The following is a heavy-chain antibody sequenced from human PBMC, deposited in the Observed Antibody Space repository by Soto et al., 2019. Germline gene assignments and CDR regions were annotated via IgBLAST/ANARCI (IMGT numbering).Heavy chain of an antibody. CDR1: GFTFSSYA. Sequence: EVQLLESGGGLVQPGGSLRLSCAASGFTFSSYAISWVRQAPGKGLEWVSGISSSGGSTYYTASVKGRFSISRDNSKNTLNVQNNSLRAEDAAVYYCAKQGSSANDPIDYWGQGTLVTVSA. D-gene: IGHD2-2*01. CDR3: AKQGSSANDPIDY. CDR2: ISSSGGST. V-gene: IGHV3-23*01. J-gene: IGHJ4*02.